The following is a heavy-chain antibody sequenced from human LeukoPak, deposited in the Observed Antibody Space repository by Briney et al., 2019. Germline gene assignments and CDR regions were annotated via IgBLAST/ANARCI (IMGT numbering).Heavy chain of an antibody. V-gene: IGHV1-18*01. CDR2: ISAYNGNT. CDR3: ARDSHSDYVLRLLDY. D-gene: IGHD5-12*01. CDR1: GYTFTSYG. Sequence: ASVKVSCKASGYTFTSYGISWVRQAPGQGLEWMGWISAYNGNTNYAQKLQGRVTMTTDTSTSTAYMELRSLRSDDTAVYYCARDSHSDYVLRLLDYWGQGTLVTVSS. J-gene: IGHJ4*02.